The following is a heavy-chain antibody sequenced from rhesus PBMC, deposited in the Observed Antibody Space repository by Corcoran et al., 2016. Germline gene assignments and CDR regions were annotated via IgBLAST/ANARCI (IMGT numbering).Heavy chain of an antibody. D-gene: IGHD7-45*01. CDR1: GFTFSAYY. CDR2: IRNKANSGTP. V-gene: IGHV3-116*02. J-gene: IGHJ4*01. CDR3: ARGWGLDY. Sequence: EVRLVESGGGLVQPGGSRRLSCAASGFTFSAYYMSWVRQAQGKGPEMVCFIRNKANSGTPEHAASVKGRVTISRDDSKTVASLKRNSLKTEDTAVYYCARGWGLDYWGQGVLVTVSS.